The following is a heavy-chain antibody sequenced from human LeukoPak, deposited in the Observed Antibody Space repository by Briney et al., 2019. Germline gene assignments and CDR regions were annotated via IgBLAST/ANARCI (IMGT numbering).Heavy chain of an antibody. CDR2: IKSKTDGGTT. V-gene: IGHV3-15*01. D-gene: IGHD3-22*01. Sequence: PGGSLRLSCAASGFTFSNAWMSWVRQAPGKGLEGVGRIKSKTDGGTTDYAARVKGRFTISRDDSKNTLYLQMNSLKTEDTAVYYCTTDLDYYYDSSGYYFVDYWGQGTLVTVSS. CDR3: TTDLDYYYDSSGYYFVDY. J-gene: IGHJ4*02. CDR1: GFTFSNAW.